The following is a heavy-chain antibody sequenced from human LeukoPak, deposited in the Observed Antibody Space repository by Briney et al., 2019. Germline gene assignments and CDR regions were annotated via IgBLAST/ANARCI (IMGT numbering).Heavy chain of an antibody. CDR1: GYTLTELS. V-gene: IGHV1-24*01. D-gene: IGHD3-3*01. J-gene: IGHJ4*02. Sequence: ASVKVSCKVSGYTLTELSMHWVRQAPGKGLEWMGGFDPEDGETTYAQKFQGRVTMTEDTSTDTAYMELSRLRSDDTAVYYCARATYDFWSGYPSYYFDYWGQGTLVTVSS. CDR2: FDPEDGET. CDR3: ARATYDFWSGYPSYYFDY.